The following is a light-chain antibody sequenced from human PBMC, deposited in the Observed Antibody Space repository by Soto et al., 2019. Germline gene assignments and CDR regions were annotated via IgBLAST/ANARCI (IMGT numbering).Light chain of an antibody. CDR2: GAS. V-gene: IGKV3-20*01. J-gene: IGKJ1*01. CDR3: QQYGSSHWT. Sequence: EIVLTHSAGAVSLSPGERATLSCRASQSVSSSYLAWYRQQPGQAPRLLIYGASSRATGIPDRFSGSGSGTDFTLTISRLEPEDFALYYCQQYGSSHWTFGQGTKVDIK. CDR1: QSVSSSY.